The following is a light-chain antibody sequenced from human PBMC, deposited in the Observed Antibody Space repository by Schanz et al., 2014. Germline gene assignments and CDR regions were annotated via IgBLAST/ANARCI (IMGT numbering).Light chain of an antibody. CDR1: SSDVGSYNL. J-gene: IGLJ1*01. Sequence: QSALTQPASVSGSPGQSITISCTGTSSDVGSYNLVSWYQKHPGKAPKLMIYEVSKRPSGVPDRFSGSKSGTSASLAISGLRSEDEADYYCAAWDDSLSTFFVFGTGTK. CDR2: EVS. CDR3: AAWDDSLSTFFV. V-gene: IGLV2-14*02.